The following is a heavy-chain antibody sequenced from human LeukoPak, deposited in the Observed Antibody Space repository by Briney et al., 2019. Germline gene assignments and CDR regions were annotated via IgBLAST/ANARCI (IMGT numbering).Heavy chain of an antibody. CDR2: IRYDGSNK. Sequence: PGGSLRLSCAASGFTFSSYGMHWVRQAPGKGLEWVAFIRYDGSNKYYADSVKGRFTISRDNAKNSLYLQMNSLRVDDTAAYFCAGTGLWGQGTLVTVSS. V-gene: IGHV3-30*02. J-gene: IGHJ4*02. D-gene: IGHD1-14*01. CDR1: GFTFSSYG. CDR3: AGTGL.